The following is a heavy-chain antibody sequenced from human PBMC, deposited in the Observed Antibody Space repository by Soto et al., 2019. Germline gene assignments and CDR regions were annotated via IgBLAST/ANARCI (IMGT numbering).Heavy chain of an antibody. Sequence: SETLSLTCTVSGYSISSGYYWGWIRQPPGKGLEWIGSIYHSGSTYYNPSLKSRVTISVDTSKNQFSLKLSSVTAADTAVYYCARDGGELREAAAGSRKPFDYWGQGTLVTVSS. V-gene: IGHV4-38-2*02. CDR3: ARDGGELREAAAGSRKPFDY. CDR2: IYHSGST. CDR1: GYSISSGYY. D-gene: IGHD6-13*01. J-gene: IGHJ4*02.